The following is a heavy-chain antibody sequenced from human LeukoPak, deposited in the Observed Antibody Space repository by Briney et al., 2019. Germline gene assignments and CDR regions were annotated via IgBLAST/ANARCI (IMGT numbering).Heavy chain of an antibody. CDR3: AREADCSGGNCYRGPFDI. J-gene: IGHJ3*02. D-gene: IGHD2-15*01. CDR2: IWYDGSNQ. V-gene: IGHV3-33*01. Sequence: PGGSLRLSCAASGFTFSSYAIHWVRQAPGKGLEWVAAIWYDGSNQYYADSVKGQFSISRDNSKNTLYLQMNSLRVEDTAVYYCAREADCSGGNCYRGPFDIWGQGTMVTVSS. CDR1: GFTFSSYA.